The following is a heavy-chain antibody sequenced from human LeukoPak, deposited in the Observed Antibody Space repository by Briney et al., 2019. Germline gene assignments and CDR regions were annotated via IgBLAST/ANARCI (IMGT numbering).Heavy chain of an antibody. J-gene: IGHJ4*02. CDR1: GFTFSSYG. CDR3: AKDLKGVTTMDY. CDR2: ISYDGSNK. Sequence: GGSLKLSCAASGFTFSSYGMHWVRQAPGKGLEWVAVISYDGSNKYYADSVKGRFTISRDNSKNTLYLQMNSLRAEDTAVYYCAKDLKGVTTMDYWGQGTLVTVSS. V-gene: IGHV3-30*18. D-gene: IGHD4-17*01.